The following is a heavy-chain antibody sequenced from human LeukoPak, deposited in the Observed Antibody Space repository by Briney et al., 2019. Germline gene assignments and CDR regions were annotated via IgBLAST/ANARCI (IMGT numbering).Heavy chain of an antibody. V-gene: IGHV1-18*01. D-gene: IGHD5-18*01. CDR2: ISAYNGNT. Sequence: ASVKVSCKASGYTFTSYGISWVRQAPGQGLEWMGWISAYNGNTNYAQKLQGRVTMTTDTSTSTAYMELRSLRSDDTAVYYCAREGGVDTAMVNYYYYMDVWGKGTTVTVSS. CDR1: GYTFTSYG. J-gene: IGHJ6*03. CDR3: AREGGVDTAMVNYYYYMDV.